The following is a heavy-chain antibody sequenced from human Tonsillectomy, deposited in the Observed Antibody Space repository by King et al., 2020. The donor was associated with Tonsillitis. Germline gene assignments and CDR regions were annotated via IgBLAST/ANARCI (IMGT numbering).Heavy chain of an antibody. V-gene: IGHV1-18*01. Sequence: QLVQSGAEVKKPGASVKVSCKASVSTFTRYGISWGRQALGQGLEWRGWIRVYNVNTNYAQDLQDRVTMTTDKSTTTAHMELRSLRSDDTAVYYCAFDTGGSSFDYWGQGTLVTVSS. CDR2: IRVYNVNT. CDR1: VSTFTRYG. CDR3: AFDTGGSSFDY. D-gene: IGHD7-27*01. J-gene: IGHJ4*02.